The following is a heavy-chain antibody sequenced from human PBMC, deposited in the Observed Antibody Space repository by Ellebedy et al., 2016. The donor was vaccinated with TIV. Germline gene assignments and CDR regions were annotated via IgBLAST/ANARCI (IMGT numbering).Heavy chain of an antibody. J-gene: IGHJ4*02. D-gene: IGHD1-26*01. CDR3: ARGGAGFDSMNRELSFDS. CDR1: GFTFSTYS. CDR2: IRRSIDSI. V-gene: IGHV3-48*02. Sequence: GESLKISXAASGFTFSTYSMNWVRQAPGKGLEWVAFIRRSIDSISYADSVKGRFTISRDDAENSLYLQMNSLRDEDTAVYYCARGGAGFDSMNRELSFDSWGQGTLVTVSS.